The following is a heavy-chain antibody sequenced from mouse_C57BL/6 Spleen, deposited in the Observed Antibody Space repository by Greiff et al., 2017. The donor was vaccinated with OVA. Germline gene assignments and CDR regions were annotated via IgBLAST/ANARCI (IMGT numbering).Heavy chain of an antibody. CDR2: INPNNGGT. CDR1: GYTFTDYN. Sequence: VQLQQSGPELVKPGASVKMSCKASGYTFTDYNMHWVKQSHGKSLEWIGHINPNNGGTSYNQKFKGKATLTVNKSSSTAYMELRSLTSEDSAVYYCARRENLLYYFDYWGQGTTLTVSS. J-gene: IGHJ2*01. V-gene: IGHV1-22*01. CDR3: ARRENLLYYFDY.